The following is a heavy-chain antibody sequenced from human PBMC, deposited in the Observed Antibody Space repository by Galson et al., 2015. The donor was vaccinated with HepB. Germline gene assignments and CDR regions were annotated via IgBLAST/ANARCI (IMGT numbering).Heavy chain of an antibody. CDR3: ARDITMVRGVFSYYYYGMDV. CDR1: GFTFSSYA. J-gene: IGHJ6*02. V-gene: IGHV3-30-3*01. Sequence: SLRLSCAASGFTFSSYAMHWVHQAPGKGLEWVAVISYDGSNKYYADSVKGRFTISRDNSKNTLYLQMNSLRAEDTAVYYCARDITMVRGVFSYYYYGMDVWGQGTTVTVSS. CDR2: ISYDGSNK. D-gene: IGHD3-10*01.